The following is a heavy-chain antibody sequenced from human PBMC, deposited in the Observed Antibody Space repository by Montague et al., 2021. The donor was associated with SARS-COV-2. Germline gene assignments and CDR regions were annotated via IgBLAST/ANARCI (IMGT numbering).Heavy chain of an antibody. V-gene: IGHV3-33*06. J-gene: IGHJ4*02. CDR1: GFTFSHSA. CDR3: AKSKAAAGMASAFDV. D-gene: IGHD6-25*01. Sequence: SLRLSCAASGFTFSHSAMHWVRQAPGKGLEWVAVIWHDGTKKLHANSVKGRFIISRDNSQNLLHLQMNSVRGDDTALYYCAKSKAAAGMASAFDVWGQGTLVTVSS. CDR2: IWHDGTKK.